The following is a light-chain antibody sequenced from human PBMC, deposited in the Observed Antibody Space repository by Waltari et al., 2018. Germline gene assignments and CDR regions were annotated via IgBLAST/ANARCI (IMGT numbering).Light chain of an antibody. CDR3: SSYTSSTLVV. Sequence: QSALTKPASVSGCPGQSITISCTGTSNDVGGYNYVSWYQQHPGKAPNLLIYDVSNRPSVVSNRFFGSKSGNTASLTISGLQAEDEGNYYCSSYTSSTLVVFGGGTNLTVL. CDR2: DVS. CDR1: SNDVGGYNY. J-gene: IGLJ2*01. V-gene: IGLV2-14*03.